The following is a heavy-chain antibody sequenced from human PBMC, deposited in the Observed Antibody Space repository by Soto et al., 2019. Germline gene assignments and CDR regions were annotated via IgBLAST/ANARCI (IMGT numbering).Heavy chain of an antibody. Sequence: PSETLSLTCAVYGGSFSGYYWSWIRQPPGKGLEWIGEINHSGSTNYNPSLKSRVTISVDTSKNQFSLKLSSVTAADTAVYYCARSPRNIVVVPAATMVDYYYYYYMDVWGKGTTVTVSS. CDR3: ARSPRNIVVVPAATMVDYYYYYYMDV. D-gene: IGHD2-2*01. V-gene: IGHV4-34*01. J-gene: IGHJ6*03. CDR1: GGSFSGYY. CDR2: INHSGST.